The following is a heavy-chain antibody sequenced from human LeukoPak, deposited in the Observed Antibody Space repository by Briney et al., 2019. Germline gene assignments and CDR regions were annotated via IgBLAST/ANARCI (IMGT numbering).Heavy chain of an antibody. CDR3: ARTYPRKTHNDAFDI. D-gene: IGHD2-21*01. CDR1: GFTFSSYW. V-gene: IGHV3-7*01. J-gene: IGHJ3*02. Sequence: PGGSLRLSCAASGFTFSSYWMSWVRQAPGKGLEWVANIKQDGGEKYYVDSVKGRFTISRDNAKNSLYLQMNSLRAEDAAVYYCARTYPRKTHNDAFDIWGQGTMVTVSS. CDR2: IKQDGGEK.